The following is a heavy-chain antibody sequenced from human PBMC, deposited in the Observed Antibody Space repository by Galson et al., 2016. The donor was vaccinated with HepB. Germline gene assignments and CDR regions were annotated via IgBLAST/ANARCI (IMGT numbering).Heavy chain of an antibody. J-gene: IGHJ4*02. Sequence: SLRLSCATSGFSFSSFGMHWVRQAPGKGLEWVAIISYDGSSKSYADSVKGRFTISRDKSNTLYLQMNSLRAEETAVYYCAKDLSYSTYWPYFDQTGQGTPVTVSS. V-gene: IGHV3-30*18. CDR1: GFSFSSFG. D-gene: IGHD1-26*01. CDR3: AKDLSYSTYWPYFDQ. CDR2: ISYDGSSK.